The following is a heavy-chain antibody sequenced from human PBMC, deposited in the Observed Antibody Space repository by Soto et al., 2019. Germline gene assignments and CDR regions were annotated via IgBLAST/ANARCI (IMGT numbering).Heavy chain of an antibody. CDR2: NWHDGSKT. CDR3: ERTYYYDSSGYYGPDY. CDR1: GVFFSSSA. V-gene: IGHV3-33*01. Sequence: PGWCPGVSCAVSGVFFSSSAMHWVRHAPGKGMECVAINWHDGSKTQYGDFVKGRFIISRDNSRNTLYLQMNSLTAADKDVYYCERTYYYDSSGYYGPDYWGQGTLVIVSS. J-gene: IGHJ4*02. D-gene: IGHD3-22*01.